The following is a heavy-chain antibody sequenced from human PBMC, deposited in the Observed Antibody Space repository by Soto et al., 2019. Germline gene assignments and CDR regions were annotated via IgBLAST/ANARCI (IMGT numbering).Heavy chain of an antibody. V-gene: IGHV3-7*03. CDR2: INQEGSEK. CDR1: GLTFSNYS. Sequence: WGYLLLSCVGSGLTFSNYSMNWVRQAPGKGLEWVANINQEGSEKYYVDSVKGRFTISRDNAKNSLYLHMSSLRAEDTAVYYCVRDPFTHGLVDYYYGLDVWGPGTTVTVSS. D-gene: IGHD2-15*01. CDR3: VRDPFTHGLVDYYYGLDV. J-gene: IGHJ6*02.